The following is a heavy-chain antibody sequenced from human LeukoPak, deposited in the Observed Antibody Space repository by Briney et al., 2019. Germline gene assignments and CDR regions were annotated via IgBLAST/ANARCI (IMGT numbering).Heavy chain of an antibody. CDR2: IYHSGST. CDR1: GGSISSYY. Sequence: SETLSLTCTVSGGSISSYYWGWIRQPPGKGLEWIGSIYHSGSTNYNPSLKSRVTISVDTSKNQFSLKLSSVTAADTAVYYCARQRYSSGWDLLIYYYYMDVWGKGTTVTISS. V-gene: IGHV4-59*08. D-gene: IGHD6-19*01. CDR3: ARQRYSSGWDLLIYYYYMDV. J-gene: IGHJ6*03.